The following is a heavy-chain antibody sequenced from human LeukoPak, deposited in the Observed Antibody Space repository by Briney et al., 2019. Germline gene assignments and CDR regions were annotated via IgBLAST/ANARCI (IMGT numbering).Heavy chain of an antibody. J-gene: IGHJ4*02. Sequence: ASVKVSCKASGYIFTGYYMHWVRQAAGQGLEWMGWINPNSGGTNYAQKFQGRVTMTRDTSISTAYMELSRLRSDDTAVYYCAREGPDSGSYYFDYWGQGTLVTVSS. V-gene: IGHV1-2*02. CDR1: GYIFTGYY. CDR3: AREGPDSGSYYFDY. CDR2: INPNSGGT. D-gene: IGHD1-26*01.